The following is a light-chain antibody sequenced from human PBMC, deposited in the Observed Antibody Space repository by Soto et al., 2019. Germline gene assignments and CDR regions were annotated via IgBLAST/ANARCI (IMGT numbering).Light chain of an antibody. J-gene: IGLJ7*01. CDR2: DAN. CDR1: DIESKS. V-gene: IGLV3-21*02. CDR3: QVWDDSSDHAV. Sequence: SYELTQPPSVSVAPGQTARITCGGNDIESKSVHWYQQKPGQAPVLVVYDANDRPSGIPERLSGTNSGNTAPLTISRVEAGDEADYYCQVWDDSSDHAVFGGGTQLTVL.